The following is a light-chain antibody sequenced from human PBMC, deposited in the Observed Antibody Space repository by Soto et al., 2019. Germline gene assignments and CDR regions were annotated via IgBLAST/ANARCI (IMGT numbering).Light chain of an antibody. CDR3: QQYKSSPT. Sequence: DIQMTQSPSTLSASVGDRVTITCRASQSISSWLAWYQQKPGKAPKLLIYKASSLESGVPSRFSGSGSGTEFTLTISSLQPYDFATYYCQQYKSSPTFGQGTKVEIK. V-gene: IGKV1-5*03. CDR2: KAS. J-gene: IGKJ1*01. CDR1: QSISSW.